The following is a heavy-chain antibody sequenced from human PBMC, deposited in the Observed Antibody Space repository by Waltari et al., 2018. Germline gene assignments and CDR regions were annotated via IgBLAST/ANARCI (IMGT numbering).Heavy chain of an antibody. CDR1: GFKFSAYA. Sequence: EVQLVESGGGLVKPGGSLRLSCVASGFKFSAYAMNWVRQAPGKGLEWVSSIGSSSSFMDYADSVRGRFTVSRDNAKNSLYLQMNSLRAEDTAVYYCARGSGSYPERVDYWGQGTLVTVSS. CDR2: IGSSSSFM. J-gene: IGHJ4*02. V-gene: IGHV3-21*02. D-gene: IGHD1-26*01. CDR3: ARGSGSYPERVDY.